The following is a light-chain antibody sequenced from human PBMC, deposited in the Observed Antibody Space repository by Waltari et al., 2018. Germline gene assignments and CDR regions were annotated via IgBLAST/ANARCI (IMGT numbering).Light chain of an antibody. CDR3: MQGTHWPLT. J-gene: IGKJ5*01. CDR1: QSLVHSDGNTY. CDR2: KVS. V-gene: IGKV2-30*02. Sequence: DVVMTQSPLSLPVTLGQPASISCRSSQSLVHSDGNTYLNWFQQRPGQSPRRLIYKVSNRDSGVPDRFSGSGSGTDFTLKINRVEAEDVGVYYCMQGTHWPLTFGQGTRLEIK.